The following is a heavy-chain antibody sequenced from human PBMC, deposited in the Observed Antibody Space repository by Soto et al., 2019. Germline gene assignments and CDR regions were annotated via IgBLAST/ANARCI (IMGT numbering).Heavy chain of an antibody. Sequence: PSETLSLTCTVSGGSISSSSYYWGWIRQTPGEGLEWIGSLYYSGSTYYNPSLKSRVTISVDTSKNQFSLKLSSVTAADTAVYYCARRWRGSLNWYFDLWGRGTLVTVSS. V-gene: IGHV4-39*01. CDR2: LYYSGST. J-gene: IGHJ2*01. CDR3: ARRWRGSLNWYFDL. CDR1: GGSISSSSYY. D-gene: IGHD3-3*01.